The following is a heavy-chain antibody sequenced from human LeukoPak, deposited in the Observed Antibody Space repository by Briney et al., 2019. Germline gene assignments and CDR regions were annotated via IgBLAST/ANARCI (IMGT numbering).Heavy chain of an antibody. V-gene: IGHV4-38-2*02. CDR3: ARWDIVVVPAAIRSLQAGFDY. J-gene: IGHJ4*02. D-gene: IGHD2-2*01. CDR2: IYHSGST. Sequence: SETLFLTCTVSGYSISSGYDWGWIRQPPGEGLEGIGSIYHSGSTYDNPSLKSRVTISVDTSKNQFSLKLRYVTAEDPAVYYCARWDIVVVPAAIRSLQAGFDYWGQGTLVTVSS. CDR1: GYSISSGYD.